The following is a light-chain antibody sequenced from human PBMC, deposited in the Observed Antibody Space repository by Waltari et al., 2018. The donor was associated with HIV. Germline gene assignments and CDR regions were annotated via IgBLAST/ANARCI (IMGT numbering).Light chain of an antibody. Sequence: DIQMTQSPSSLSASVGDRVTITCRASQSISTSLNWYQQKPGKAPKLLIYAASSLQSGVPSRFRGSGSGTDFTLTISRLQPEDFATYYCQQSYSTPGYTFGQGTKLEIK. CDR1: QSISTS. CDR2: AAS. J-gene: IGKJ2*01. V-gene: IGKV1-39*01. CDR3: QQSYSTPGYT.